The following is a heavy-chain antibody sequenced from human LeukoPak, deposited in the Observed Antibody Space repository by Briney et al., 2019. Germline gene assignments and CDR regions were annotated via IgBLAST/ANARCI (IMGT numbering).Heavy chain of an antibody. Sequence: GGSLRLSCAASGFTFSNYAIHCVRQAPGKGLEWVAVIAYDGSSTVYADSVKGRFTISRDNSKNTLYLQMNSLRTEDTAVYYCARGASTAAKYGMDVWGRGTAVTVSS. J-gene: IGHJ6*02. CDR1: GFTFSNYA. CDR2: IAYDGSST. CDR3: ARGASTAAKYGMDV. V-gene: IGHV3-30*04. D-gene: IGHD2-21*02.